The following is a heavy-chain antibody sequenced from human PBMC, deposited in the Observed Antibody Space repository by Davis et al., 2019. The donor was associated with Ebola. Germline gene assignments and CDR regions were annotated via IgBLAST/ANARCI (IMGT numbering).Heavy chain of an antibody. Sequence: SETLSLTCTVSGGSISSYYWTWIRQPPGKGLEWIGNIYHSGSTFHNPSLKSRVTISIDKSKNQFSLRLSSVTAADTAVYYCARGDYVWGSYRGHWFDPWGQGILVTVSS. D-gene: IGHD3-16*02. CDR2: IYHSGST. J-gene: IGHJ5*02. CDR1: GGSISSYY. V-gene: IGHV4-59*12. CDR3: ARGDYVWGSYRGHWFDP.